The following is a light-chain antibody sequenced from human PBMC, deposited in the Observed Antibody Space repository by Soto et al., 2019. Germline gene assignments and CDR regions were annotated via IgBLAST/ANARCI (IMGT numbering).Light chain of an antibody. V-gene: IGKV3-11*01. J-gene: IGKJ4*01. CDR3: QQRSNRLT. Sequence: EIVMTQSPATLSLSPGERAALSCRASQRVSSYLAWYQQKPGQAPRLLIYDASNRATGIPARFSGSGSGTDSTLTISSLQPEDFAVYYCQQRSNRLTFGGGTKVDIK. CDR2: DAS. CDR1: QRVSSY.